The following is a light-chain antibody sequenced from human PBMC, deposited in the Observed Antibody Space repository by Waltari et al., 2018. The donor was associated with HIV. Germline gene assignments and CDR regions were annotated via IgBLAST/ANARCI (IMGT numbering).Light chain of an antibody. CDR1: SSDVGSYNL. Sequence: QSALTQPASVSGSPGQSITISCTGTSSDVGSYNLVSWYQQYPGKVPKLIIYDVTKRPSGVSNRFSGSKSGNTASLTISGLQAEDEADYYCCSYAVSRTYVFGTGTTVPVL. V-gene: IGLV2-23*02. CDR2: DVT. J-gene: IGLJ1*01. CDR3: CSYAVSRTYV.